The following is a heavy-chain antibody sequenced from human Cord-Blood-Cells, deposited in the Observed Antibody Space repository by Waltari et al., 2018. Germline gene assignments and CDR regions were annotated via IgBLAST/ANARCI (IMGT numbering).Heavy chain of an antibody. Sequence: QVQLQQWGAGLLKPSETLSLTCAVYGGSFSGYYWSWFRQPPGKGLELIGEINHRGSTNYNPSLKSRVTISVDTSKNQFSLKLSSVTAADTAVYYCARGQLWAAPDYWGQGTLVTVSS. D-gene: IGHD5-18*01. CDR2: INHRGST. J-gene: IGHJ4*02. V-gene: IGHV4-34*01. CDR3: ARGQLWAAPDY. CDR1: GGSFSGYY.